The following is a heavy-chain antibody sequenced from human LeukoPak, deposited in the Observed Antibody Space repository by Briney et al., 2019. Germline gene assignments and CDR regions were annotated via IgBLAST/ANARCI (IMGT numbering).Heavy chain of an antibody. CDR3: ARDHFRDGYNLNYFDY. Sequence: SETLSLTCTVSGGSISSGDYYWSWIRQPPGKGLEWIGYIYYSGSTYYNPSLKSRVTISVDTSKNQFSLKLSSVTAADTAVYYCARDHFRDGYNLNYFDYWGQGTLVTVSS. V-gene: IGHV4-30-4*01. J-gene: IGHJ4*02. D-gene: IGHD5-24*01. CDR1: GGSISSGDYY. CDR2: IYYSGST.